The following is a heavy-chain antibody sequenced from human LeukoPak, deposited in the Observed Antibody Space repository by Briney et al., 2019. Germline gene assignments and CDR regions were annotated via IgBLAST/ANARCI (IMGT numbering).Heavy chain of an antibody. CDR3: ARGGIIAARRIRDYMDV. Sequence: ASVKVSCKASGYTFTDYYMHWVRQAPGQGLEWMGWINTYNGNTNYAQKFQGRVTMTTDTSTSTAYMELRSLRSDDTAVYYCARGGIIAARRIRDYMDVWGKGTTVTVSS. J-gene: IGHJ6*03. CDR2: INTYNGNT. CDR1: GYTFTDYY. V-gene: IGHV1-18*04. D-gene: IGHD6-6*01.